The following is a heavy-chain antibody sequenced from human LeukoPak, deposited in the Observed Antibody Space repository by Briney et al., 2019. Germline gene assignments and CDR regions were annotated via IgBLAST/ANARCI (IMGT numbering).Heavy chain of an antibody. CDR3: AKDRASYYYDSSGLGIQH. J-gene: IGHJ1*01. CDR2: ISYDGSNK. CDR1: GFTFSSYA. Sequence: GGSLRLPCAASGFTFSSYAMHWVRQAPGKGLEWVAVISYDGSNKYYADSVKGRLTISRDNSKNTLYLQMNSLRAEDTAVYYCAKDRASYYYDSSGLGIQHWGQGTLVTVSS. D-gene: IGHD3-22*01. V-gene: IGHV3-30-3*01.